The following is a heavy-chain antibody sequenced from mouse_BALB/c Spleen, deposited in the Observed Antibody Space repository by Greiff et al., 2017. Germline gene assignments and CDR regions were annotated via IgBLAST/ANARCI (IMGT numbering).Heavy chain of an antibody. Sequence: EVQLVESGGGLVKPGGSLNLSCAASGFTFSSYTMSWVRQTPEKRLEWVATISSGGSYTYYPDSVKGRFTISRDNAKNTLYLQMSSLKSEDTAMYYCTRDGGITTVVEGVWGAGTTVTVSS. CDR3: TRDGGITTVVEGV. V-gene: IGHV5-6-4*01. CDR2: ISSGGSYT. D-gene: IGHD1-1*01. J-gene: IGHJ1*01. CDR1: GFTFSSYT.